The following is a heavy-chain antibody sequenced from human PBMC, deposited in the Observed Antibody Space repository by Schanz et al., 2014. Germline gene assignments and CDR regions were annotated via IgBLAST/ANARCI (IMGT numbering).Heavy chain of an antibody. CDR3: ARGGYSSGWYDRDIARFDY. J-gene: IGHJ4*02. V-gene: IGHV1-18*01. CDR1: GYTFISYG. D-gene: IGHD6-19*01. CDR2: ISAYNGNT. Sequence: QVQLVQSGAEVRKPGASVKVSCKASGYTFISYGISWVRQAPGQGLEWMGWISAYNGNTNYAQKLQGRGTMTTDTSTTTAYMELRSLRSDDTAVYYCARGGYSSGWYDRDIARFDYWGRGTLVTVSS.